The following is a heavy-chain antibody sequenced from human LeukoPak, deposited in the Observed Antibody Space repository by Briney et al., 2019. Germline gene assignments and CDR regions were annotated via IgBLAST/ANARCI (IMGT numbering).Heavy chain of an antibody. CDR2: MNPNSGNT. J-gene: IGHJ5*02. V-gene: IGHV1-8*03. CDR3: AGLAYCSSTSCYGFDP. D-gene: IGHD2-2*01. Sequence: SVKVSCKASGYTFTSYDINWVRQATGQGLEWMGWMNPNSGNTGYAQKFQGRVTITRNTSISTAYMELSSLRSEDTAVYYCAGLAYCSSTSCYGFDPWGQGTLVTVSS. CDR1: GYTFTSYD.